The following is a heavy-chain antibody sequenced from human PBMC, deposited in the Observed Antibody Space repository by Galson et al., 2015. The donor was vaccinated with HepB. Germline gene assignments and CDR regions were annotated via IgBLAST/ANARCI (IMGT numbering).Heavy chain of an antibody. Sequence: SLRLSCSASGFTFSDYYMSWIRQAPGKGLEWVSYISSSGSTIYYADSVKGRFTISRDNAKNSLYLQMNSLRAEDTAVCYCARGLEDIVDIGYFDYWGQGTLVTVSS. J-gene: IGHJ4*02. CDR1: GFTFSDYY. CDR3: ARGLEDIVDIGYFDY. D-gene: IGHD2-15*01. CDR2: ISSSGSTI. V-gene: IGHV3-11*01.